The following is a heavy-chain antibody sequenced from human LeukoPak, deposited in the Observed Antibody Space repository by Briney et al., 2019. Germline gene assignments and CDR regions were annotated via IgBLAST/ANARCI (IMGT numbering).Heavy chain of an antibody. D-gene: IGHD6-19*01. J-gene: IGHJ6*02. CDR3: ARSRTNQWLHFAV. Sequence: GGSLRLSCAASGFTFSSYWMSWVRQAPGKGLEWVANIKQDGSEKYYVDSVKGRFTISRDNAKNSLYLQMNSLRAEDTAVYYCARSRTNQWLHFAVWGQGTTVTVSS. CDR1: GFTFSSYW. V-gene: IGHV3-7*01. CDR2: IKQDGSEK.